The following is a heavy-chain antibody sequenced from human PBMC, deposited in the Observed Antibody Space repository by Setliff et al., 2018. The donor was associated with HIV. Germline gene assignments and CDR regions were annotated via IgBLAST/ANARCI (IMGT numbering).Heavy chain of an antibody. D-gene: IGHD2-8*02. Sequence: SSETLSLTCAVYYSGSFNNYFWSWIRQSPERGLEWLGEVNHGGNINYNPSLQSRVTVSVDTSKIHFSLKVTSVTVADTAVYYWATRRGDSWSFDFWGQGTPVTVSS. CDR3: ATRRGDSWSFDF. V-gene: IGHV4-34*01. CDR1: SGSFNNYF. CDR2: VNHGGNI. J-gene: IGHJ4*02.